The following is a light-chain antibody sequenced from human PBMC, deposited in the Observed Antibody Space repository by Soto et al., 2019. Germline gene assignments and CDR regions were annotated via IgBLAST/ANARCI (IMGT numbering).Light chain of an antibody. V-gene: IGLV2-14*01. J-gene: IGLJ1*01. CDR3: GSYSSSSTRV. CDR1: RSYVGSNNY. CDR2: GVS. Sequence: SARNRPASGSSAPGRAIPISRNETRSYVGSNNYVSWYQQHPGKAPKLMIYGVSNRPSGVSNRFSGSKSGHTASLTISGLQAEDEADYYCGSYSSSSTRVFGTGTKVTVL.